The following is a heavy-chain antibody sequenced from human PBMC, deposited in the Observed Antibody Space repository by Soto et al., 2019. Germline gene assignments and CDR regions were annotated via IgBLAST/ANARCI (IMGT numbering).Heavy chain of an antibody. CDR3: ARDLNFWGGYYTAPYYYYGMDV. D-gene: IGHD3-3*01. CDR1: GYTFTGYY. Sequence: ASVKVSCKASGYTFTGYYMHWVRQAPGQGLEWMGWINPNSGGTNYAQKFQGWVTMTRDTSISTAYMELSRLRSDDTAVYYCARDLNFWGGYYTAPYYYYGMDVWGQGTTVTVSS. V-gene: IGHV1-2*04. J-gene: IGHJ6*02. CDR2: INPNSGGT.